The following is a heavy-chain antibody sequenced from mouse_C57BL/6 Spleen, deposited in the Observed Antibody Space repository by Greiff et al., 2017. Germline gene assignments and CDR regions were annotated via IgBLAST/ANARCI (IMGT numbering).Heavy chain of an antibody. CDR2: IYPGSGST. Sequence: QVKLQQPGAELVKPGASVQMSCKASGYTFTSYWIPWVKQRPGQGLEWIGDIYPGSGSTNYNEKFKSKATLTVDTSSSTAYMHLSSLKSEDSAVYYCARGFTTVGGRGVAYWGQATLVTV. J-gene: IGHJ3*01. V-gene: IGHV1-55*01. CDR1: GYTFTSYW. CDR3: ARGFTTVGGRGVAY. D-gene: IGHD1-1*01.